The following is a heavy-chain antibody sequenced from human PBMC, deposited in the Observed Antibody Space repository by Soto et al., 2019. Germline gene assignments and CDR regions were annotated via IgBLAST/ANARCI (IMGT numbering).Heavy chain of an antibody. D-gene: IGHD2-2*01. CDR1: GFTVSSNY. CDR2: IYSGGST. V-gene: IGHV3-66*01. Sequence: GGSLRLSCAASGFTVSSNYMSWVRQAPGKGLEWVSVIYSGGSTYYADSVKGRFTISRDNSKNTLYLQMNSLRAEDTAVYYCARGPRSEYQHPNDAFDIWGQGTMVTVSS. J-gene: IGHJ3*02. CDR3: ARGPRSEYQHPNDAFDI.